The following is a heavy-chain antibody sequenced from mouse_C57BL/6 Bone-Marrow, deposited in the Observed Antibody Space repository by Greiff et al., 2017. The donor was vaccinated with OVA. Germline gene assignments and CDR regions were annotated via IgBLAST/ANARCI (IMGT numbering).Heavy chain of an antibody. J-gene: IGHJ4*01. CDR3: ARPVYYGSSLYAMDY. CDR2: IDPNSGGT. V-gene: IGHV1-72*01. CDR1: GYTFTSYW. Sequence: VQLQQPGAELVKPGASVKLSCKASGYTFTSYWMHWVKQRPGRGLEWIGRIDPNSGGTTYNEKFKSKATLTVDKPSSTAYMQLSSLTSEDSAVYYCARPVYYGSSLYAMDYWGQGTSVTVSS. D-gene: IGHD1-1*01.